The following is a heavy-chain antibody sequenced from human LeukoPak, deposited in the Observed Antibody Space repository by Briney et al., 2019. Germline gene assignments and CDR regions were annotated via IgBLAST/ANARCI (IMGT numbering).Heavy chain of an antibody. CDR1: GYTFTSYY. J-gene: IGHJ4*02. CDR3: ARDSYYSSSSLGFDY. CDR2: VNPSGGST. V-gene: IGHV1-46*01. D-gene: IGHD6-6*01. Sequence: ASVKVSCKASGYTFTSYYMHWVRQAPGQGLEWMGIVNPSGGSTSYAQKFQGRVTMTRDMSTSTVYMELSSLRSEDTAVYYCARDSYYSSSSLGFDYWGQGTLVTVSS.